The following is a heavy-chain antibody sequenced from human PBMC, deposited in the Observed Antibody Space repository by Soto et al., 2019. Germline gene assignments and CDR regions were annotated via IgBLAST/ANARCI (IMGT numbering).Heavy chain of an antibody. CDR2: ISAYNGNT. D-gene: IGHD6-13*01. CDR1: RYTFTSYG. CDR3: ARDTAVRAAAGSYYYYGMDV. J-gene: IGHJ6*02. V-gene: IGHV1-18*01. Sequence: ASVKVSWKASRYTFTSYGMSWVRQAPEQGLDWMGWISAYNGNTKYAQDLQGRVPMTTDTSTSTAYMELRSLRAEDTAVYYCARDTAVRAAAGSYYYYGMDVWGQGTTVTVSS.